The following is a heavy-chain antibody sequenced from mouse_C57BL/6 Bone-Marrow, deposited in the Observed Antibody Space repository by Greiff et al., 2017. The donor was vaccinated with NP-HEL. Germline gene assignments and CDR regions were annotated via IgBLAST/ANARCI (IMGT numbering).Heavy chain of an antibody. D-gene: IGHD2-3*01. J-gene: IGHJ2*01. CDR2: IYPGSGST. CDR3: AREEGYSYYFDY. V-gene: IGHV1-55*01. CDR1: GYTFTSYW. Sequence: QVQLQQPGAELVKPGASVKMSCKASGYTFTSYWITWVKQRPGQGLEWIGDIYPGSGSTNYNEKFKSKATLTVDTSSSTAYMQLSSLTSEDSAVYYCAREEGYSYYFDYWGQGTTLTVSS.